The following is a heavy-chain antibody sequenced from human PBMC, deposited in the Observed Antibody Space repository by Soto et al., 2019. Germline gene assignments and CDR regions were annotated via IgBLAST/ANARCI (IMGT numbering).Heavy chain of an antibody. D-gene: IGHD3-10*01. CDR1: GGTINSNA. CDR3: ARAEGSYYSMPFDY. V-gene: IGHV1-69*01. CDR2: IIPMFGTP. Sequence: QVQLEQSGPEVKNPGSSVKVSCKAFGGTINSNAISWLRQAPGQGPEWMGGIIPMFGTPNYAQKFQGRVKITADEPTSTVYMDLSSLRSEDTAVYYCARAEGSYYSMPFDYWGQGTLVTVSS. J-gene: IGHJ4*02.